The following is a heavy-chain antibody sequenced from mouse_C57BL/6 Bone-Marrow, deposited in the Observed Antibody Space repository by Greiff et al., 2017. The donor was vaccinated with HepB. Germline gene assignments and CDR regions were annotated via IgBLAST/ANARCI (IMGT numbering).Heavy chain of an antibody. CDR1: GYTFTSYW. V-gene: IGHV1-59*01. CDR2: IDPSDSYT. CDR3: ARSPYYYGSSSFAY. D-gene: IGHD1-1*01. J-gene: IGHJ3*01. Sequence: QVQLQQPGAELVRPGTSVKLSCKASGYTFTSYWIHWVKQRPGQGLEWIGVIDPSDSYTNYNQKFKGKATLTVDTSSSTAYMQLSSLTSEDSAVYYCARSPYYYGSSSFAYWGQGTLVTVSA.